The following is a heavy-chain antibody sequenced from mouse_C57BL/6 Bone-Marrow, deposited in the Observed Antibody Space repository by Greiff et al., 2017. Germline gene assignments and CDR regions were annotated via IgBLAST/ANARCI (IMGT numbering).Heavy chain of an antibody. Sequence: EVKVVESGGGLVKPGGSLKLSCAASGFTFSDYGMHWVRQAPEKGLEWVAYISSGSSTIYYADTVKGRFTISRDNAKNTLFLHMTSLRSEDTAMXYCASRPDYYGSSYWYFDVWGTGTTVTVSS. CDR3: ASRPDYYGSSYWYFDV. D-gene: IGHD1-1*01. CDR2: ISSGSSTI. CDR1: GFTFSDYG. V-gene: IGHV5-17*01. J-gene: IGHJ1*03.